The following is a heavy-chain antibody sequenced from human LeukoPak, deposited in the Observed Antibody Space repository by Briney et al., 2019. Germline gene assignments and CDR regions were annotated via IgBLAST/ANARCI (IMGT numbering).Heavy chain of an antibody. V-gene: IGHV3-23*01. CDR3: ARDGFFTPFFYLHY. CDR1: GFTFSRNA. J-gene: IGHJ4*02. Sequence: GGSLRLSCAASGFTFSRNAMTWVRQAPGKGLEWVSFVSGSGGTTFYADSVKGWFTISRDNSKNTLFLKMNSLRAEDTAVYYCARDGFFTPFFYLHYWGRGTLVTV. CDR2: VSGSGGTT. D-gene: IGHD3-3*01.